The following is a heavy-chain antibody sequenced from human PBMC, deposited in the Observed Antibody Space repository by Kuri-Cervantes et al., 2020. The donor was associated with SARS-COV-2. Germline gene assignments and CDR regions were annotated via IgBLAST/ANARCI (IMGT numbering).Heavy chain of an antibody. V-gene: IGHV3-30*04. CDR2: ISYDGSNK. J-gene: IGHJ3*02. Sequence: SLKISCAASESTFSSYAMHWVRQAPGKGLEWVAVISYDGSNKYYADSVKGRFTISRDNSKNTLYLQMNSLRAEDTAVYYCARDRPYCSSTSCYSVDAFDIWGQGTMVTVSS. CDR1: ESTFSSYA. D-gene: IGHD2-2*01. CDR3: ARDRPYCSSTSCYSVDAFDI.